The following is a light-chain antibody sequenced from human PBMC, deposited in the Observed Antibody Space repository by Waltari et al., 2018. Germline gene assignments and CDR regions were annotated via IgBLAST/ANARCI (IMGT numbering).Light chain of an antibody. CDR2: GAS. V-gene: IGKV3-20*01. J-gene: IGKJ4*01. CDR3: QQYDISPLT. Sequence: EIVLTQSPGTLSLSPGERATLSRRASQTVRTTYLAWYQQKPGQAPTLLIYGASSRATGIPDRFSGSGSGTDFSLTISSLEPEDFAVYYCQQYDISPLTFGGGTKVEIK. CDR1: QTVRTTY.